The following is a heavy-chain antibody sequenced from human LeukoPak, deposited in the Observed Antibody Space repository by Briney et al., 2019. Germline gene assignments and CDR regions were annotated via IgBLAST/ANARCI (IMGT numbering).Heavy chain of an antibody. D-gene: IGHD6-19*01. CDR2: ISAYNGNT. V-gene: IGHV1-18*01. CDR1: GYTFTSYG. Sequence: ASVKVSCKASGYTFTSYGISWVRQAPGQGLEWMGWISAYNGNTNYAQKLQGRVTMTTDTSTSTAYMELRSLRSDDTAVYYCASYSSGWSPFDYWGQGTLVTVPS. CDR3: ASYSSGWSPFDY. J-gene: IGHJ4*02.